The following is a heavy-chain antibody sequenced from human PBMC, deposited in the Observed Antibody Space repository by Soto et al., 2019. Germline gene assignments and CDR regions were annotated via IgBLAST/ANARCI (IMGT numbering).Heavy chain of an antibody. V-gene: IGHV1-3*01. CDR2: INAGNGNT. Sequence: ASVKVSCKASGYTFTSYAMHWVRQAPGQRLEWMGWINAGNGNTKYSQKFQGRVTITRDTSASTAYMELSSLRSEDTAVYYCAREATEGGSGSYYSFYYYGMDVWGQGTTVTVSS. D-gene: IGHD3-10*01. J-gene: IGHJ6*02. CDR3: AREATEGGSGSYYSFYYYGMDV. CDR1: GYTFTSYA.